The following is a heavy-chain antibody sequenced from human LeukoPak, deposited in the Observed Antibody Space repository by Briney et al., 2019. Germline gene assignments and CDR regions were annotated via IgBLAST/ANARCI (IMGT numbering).Heavy chain of an antibody. CDR3: AREMPIAYFDN. D-gene: IGHD6-13*01. Sequence: GGSLRLSCTTSGFTFGDYAMSWFRQAPGKGLEWVSAISGSGGSTYYADSVKGRFTISRDNSKNTLFLQMNSLRADDTALYYCAREMPIAYFDNWGQGTLVTVSS. V-gene: IGHV3-23*01. CDR2: ISGSGGST. J-gene: IGHJ4*02. CDR1: GFTFGDYA.